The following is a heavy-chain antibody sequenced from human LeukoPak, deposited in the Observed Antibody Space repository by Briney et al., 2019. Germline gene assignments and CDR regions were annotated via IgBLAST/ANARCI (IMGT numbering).Heavy chain of an antibody. CDR1: GFTFSSYS. Sequence: GGSLRLSCAASGFTFSSYSMNWVRQAPGKGLEWVSYISSSSSTIYYADSVKGRFTISRDNSKNTLYLQMNSLRAEDTAVYYCASPGLNYYDSSGYLTDWGQGTLVTVSS. J-gene: IGHJ4*02. CDR3: ASPGLNYYDSSGYLTD. CDR2: ISSSSSTI. D-gene: IGHD3-22*01. V-gene: IGHV3-48*01.